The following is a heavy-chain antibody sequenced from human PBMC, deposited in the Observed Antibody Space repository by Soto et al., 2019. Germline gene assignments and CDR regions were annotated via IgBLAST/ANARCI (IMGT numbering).Heavy chain of an antibody. V-gene: IGHV1-69*01. J-gene: IGHJ4*02. Sequence: QVQLVQSGAEVKKPGTSVKFACKASGGTFSSYAISWVRQAPGQGLEWMGGIIPIFGTANYAQKFQGRVTITADESTSTADMELSSLRSEDTAVYYCAREWGIAGAYFAYWGQGALVTDS. CDR1: GGTFSSYA. CDR2: IIPIFGTA. CDR3: AREWGIAGAYFAY. D-gene: IGHD6-13*01.